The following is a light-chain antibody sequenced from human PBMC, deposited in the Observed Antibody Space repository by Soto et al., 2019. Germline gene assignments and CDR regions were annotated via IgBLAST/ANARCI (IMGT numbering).Light chain of an antibody. CDR2: GAS. CDR3: QQYGSSPRVT. CDR1: QSVSSSY. Sequence: EIVLTQSPGTLSLSPGERATLSCRASQSVSSSYLAWYQQKPGQAPRLLIYGASSRATGIPDRFSGSGSGTDFTLTISILEHEDVAVYYCQQYGSSPRVTFGGGTKVEIK. V-gene: IGKV3-20*01. J-gene: IGKJ4*01.